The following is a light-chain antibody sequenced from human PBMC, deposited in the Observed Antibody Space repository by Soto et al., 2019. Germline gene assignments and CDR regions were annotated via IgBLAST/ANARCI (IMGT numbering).Light chain of an antibody. CDR3: SSYAGSNKSV. CDR1: NNDVGAYTY. Sequence: QSALTQPASVSGSPGQSITISCTGTNNDVGAYTYVSWYQQHPGKAPKLMIYEVSKRPSGVPDRFSGSKSGNTASLTVSGLQPEDEADYYCSSYAGSNKSVFGTGTKLTVL. V-gene: IGLV2-8*01. CDR2: EVS. J-gene: IGLJ1*01.